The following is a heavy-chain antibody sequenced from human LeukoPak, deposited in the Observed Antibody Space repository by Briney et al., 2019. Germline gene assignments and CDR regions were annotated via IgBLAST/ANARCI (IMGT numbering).Heavy chain of an antibody. CDR1: GFTFSSYA. V-gene: IGHV3-23*01. Sequence: GGSLRLSFSASGFTFSSYAMSWVRQAPGKGLQWVSAISGSGGSTYYADSVKGRFTISRDNSKNTLYLQMNSLRAEDTAVYYCAKPVRGVIAYDYWGQGTLVTVSS. CDR3: AKPVRGVIAYDY. D-gene: IGHD3-10*01. J-gene: IGHJ4*02. CDR2: ISGSGGST.